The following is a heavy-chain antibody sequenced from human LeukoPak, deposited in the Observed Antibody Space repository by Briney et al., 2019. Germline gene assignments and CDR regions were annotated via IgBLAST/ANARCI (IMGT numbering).Heavy chain of an antibody. CDR3: AKRPSESSGYKYFQD. CDR1: GFTFSSYA. D-gene: IGHD3-22*01. Sequence: GGSLRLSCAASGFTFSSYAMSWVRQAPGKGLEWGSAISGSGISTYYADSVKGRFTTSRDNSKSTLYLQIRSLRVEDTAVYYCAKRPSESSGYKYFQDWGQGTLLTVSS. V-gene: IGHV3-23*01. J-gene: IGHJ1*01. CDR2: ISGSGIST.